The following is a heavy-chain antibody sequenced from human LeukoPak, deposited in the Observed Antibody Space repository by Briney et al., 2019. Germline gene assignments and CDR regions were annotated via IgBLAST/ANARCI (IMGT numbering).Heavy chain of an antibody. CDR2: IYHSGST. V-gene: IGHV4-59*12. Sequence: SETLSLTCTVSGGSISSYYWSWIRQPPGKGLEWIGYIYHSGSTYYNPSLKSRVTISVDRSKNQFSLKLSSVTAADTAVYYCARDRSGPDAFDIWGQGTMVTVSS. J-gene: IGHJ3*02. CDR3: ARDRSGPDAFDI. CDR1: GGSISSYY. D-gene: IGHD3-3*01.